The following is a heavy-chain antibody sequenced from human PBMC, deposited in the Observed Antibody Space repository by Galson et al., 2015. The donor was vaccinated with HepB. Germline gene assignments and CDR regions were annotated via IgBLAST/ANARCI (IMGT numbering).Heavy chain of an antibody. Sequence: SETLSLTCTVSGGSISSSCWSWIRQPPGKGLEWVGYIHYIGNTNYSPSLRSRLTILLDMSKNQFSLRLRSVTAADTAVYYCARRRPVSGCIDYWGQGSLVTVSS. CDR3: ARRRPVSGCIDY. V-gene: IGHV4-59*01. J-gene: IGHJ4*02. CDR1: GGSISSSC. D-gene: IGHD6-19*01. CDR2: IHYIGNT.